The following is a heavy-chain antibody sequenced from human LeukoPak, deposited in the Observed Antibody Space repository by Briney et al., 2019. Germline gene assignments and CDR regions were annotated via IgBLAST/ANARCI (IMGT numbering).Heavy chain of an antibody. V-gene: IGHV4-59*01. CDR1: GGSISSYY. Sequence: PSETLSLTCTVSGGSISSYYWGWIRQPPGKGLEWIAYIYYSGSTNYNPSLKSRVTISVDTSKKQFSLKLSSVTAADTAVYFCARGTARVTSPDFDYWGQGTLVTVSS. D-gene: IGHD4-23*01. CDR2: IYYSGST. J-gene: IGHJ4*02. CDR3: ARGTARVTSPDFDY.